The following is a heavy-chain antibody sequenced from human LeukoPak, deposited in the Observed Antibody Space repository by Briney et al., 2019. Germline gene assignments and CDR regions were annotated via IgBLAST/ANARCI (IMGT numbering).Heavy chain of an antibody. CDR2: IIGSGDNT. J-gene: IGHJ4*02. V-gene: IGHV3-23*01. D-gene: IGHD2-2*02. CDR1: GFTFSTYA. Sequence: GGSLRLSCAASGFTFSTYAMSWVRQAPGKWLEWVSTIIGSGDNTYYADSVKGRFTISRDNSKNTLFLQMNSLRAEDTAVYFCAKDVRRTVVIPGALLFHYWGPGTLVTVSS. CDR3: AKDVRRTVVIPGALLFHY.